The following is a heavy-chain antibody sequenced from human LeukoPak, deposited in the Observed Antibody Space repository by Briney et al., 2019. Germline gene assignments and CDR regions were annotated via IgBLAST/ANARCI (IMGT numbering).Heavy chain of an antibody. V-gene: IGHV4-4*07. CDR2: IYTSGT. D-gene: IGHD4-17*01. J-gene: IGHJ4*02. CDR1: GDSISSYY. CDR3: ARGIYGDYGLGY. Sequence: PSETLSLTCSVSGDSISSYYWSWIRQPAGKGLEWIGRIYTSGTNYNPSLKNRVTMSIDTSKNEFSLRLISVTAADTAVYLCARGIYGDYGLGYWGESTLVTVSS.